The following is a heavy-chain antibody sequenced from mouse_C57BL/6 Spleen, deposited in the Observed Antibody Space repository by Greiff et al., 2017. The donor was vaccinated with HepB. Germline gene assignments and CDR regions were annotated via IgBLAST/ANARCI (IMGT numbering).Heavy chain of an antibody. CDR1: GYTFTDYE. CDR3: TRGTGTMDY. D-gene: IGHD4-1*01. Sequence: VQLQESGAELVRPGASVTLSCKASGYTFTDYEMHWVKQTPVHGLEWIGAIDPETGGTAYNQKFKGKAILTADKSSSTAYMELRSLTSEDSAAYYCTRGTGTMDYWGQGTSVTVSS. J-gene: IGHJ4*01. V-gene: IGHV1-15*01. CDR2: IDPETGGT.